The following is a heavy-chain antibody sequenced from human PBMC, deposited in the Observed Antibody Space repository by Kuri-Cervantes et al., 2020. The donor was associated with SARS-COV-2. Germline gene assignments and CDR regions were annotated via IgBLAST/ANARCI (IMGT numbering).Heavy chain of an antibody. V-gene: IGHV3-21*01. CDR1: GFTFSSYS. CDR2: ISSSSSYI. J-gene: IGHJ4*02. CDR3: ARDQGWAPGSSDYFDY. D-gene: IGHD6-6*01. Sequence: GGSLRLSCAASGFTFSSYSMNWVRQAPGKGLEWVSSISSSSSYIYYADSVKGRFTISRDNAKNSLYLQMNSLRAEDTAVYYCARDQGWAPGSSDYFDYWGQGTLVTDSS.